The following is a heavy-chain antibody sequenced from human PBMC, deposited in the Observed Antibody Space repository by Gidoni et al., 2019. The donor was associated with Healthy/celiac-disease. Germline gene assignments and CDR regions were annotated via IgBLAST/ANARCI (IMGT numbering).Heavy chain of an antibody. D-gene: IGHD4-17*01. CDR2: IDWDDDQ. Sequence: QVTLRESGPALVKPTQTLTLTCTFSGFSLSTSGMCVSWIRQPPGKALEWLALIDWDDDQYYSTSLKTRLTIAKDTSKNQVVLTMTNMDPVDTATYYCARISHGPYFYYGMDVWGQGTTVTVSS. J-gene: IGHJ6*02. CDR1: GFSLSTSGMC. V-gene: IGHV2-70*01. CDR3: ARISHGPYFYYGMDV.